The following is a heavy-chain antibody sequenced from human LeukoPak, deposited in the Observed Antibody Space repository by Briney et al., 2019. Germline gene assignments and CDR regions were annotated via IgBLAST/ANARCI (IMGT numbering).Heavy chain of an antibody. D-gene: IGHD6-19*01. CDR2: ISAYNGNT. V-gene: IGHV1-18*01. Sequence: ASVKVSCKASGYTFITYGITWVRQAPGQGLEWMGWISAYNGNTNYAQKLQGRVTMTTDTSTSTAYMELRSLRSDDTAVYYCARDLGIAVADAFDIWGQGTMVTVSS. CDR1: GYTFITYG. CDR3: ARDLGIAVADAFDI. J-gene: IGHJ3*02.